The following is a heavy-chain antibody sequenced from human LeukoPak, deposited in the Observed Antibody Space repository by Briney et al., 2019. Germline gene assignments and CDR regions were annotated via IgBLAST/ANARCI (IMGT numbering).Heavy chain of an antibody. Sequence: PQTLSLTCTVPGGSISSYYWSWIRPPPGKGLEWIGYIYYSGSTNYNPSLKSRVTISVDTSKNQFSLKLSSVTAADTAVYYCARGGTILRYYYGMDVWGQGTTVTVSS. CDR1: GGSISSYY. J-gene: IGHJ6*02. CDR2: IYYSGST. D-gene: IGHD2-15*01. V-gene: IGHV4-59*01. CDR3: ARGGTILRYYYGMDV.